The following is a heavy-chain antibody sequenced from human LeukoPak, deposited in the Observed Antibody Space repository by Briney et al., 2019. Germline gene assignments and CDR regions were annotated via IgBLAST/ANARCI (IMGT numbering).Heavy chain of an antibody. CDR1: GFTFSNYE. V-gene: IGHV3-48*03. Sequence: GGSLRLSCAASGFTFSNYEMNWVRQAPGKGLDWVAYISRGGRTVDYADSVKGRFTISRDSAKNALYLQMNSLRAEDTAVYYCARLFTFSRYDYWGQGTLVTVSS. CDR2: ISRGGRTV. J-gene: IGHJ4*02. D-gene: IGHD2/OR15-2a*01. CDR3: ARLFTFSRYDY.